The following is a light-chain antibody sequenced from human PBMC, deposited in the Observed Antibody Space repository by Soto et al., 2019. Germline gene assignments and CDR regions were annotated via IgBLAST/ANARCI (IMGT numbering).Light chain of an antibody. CDR2: DAS. CDR3: QQYTSYYRT. V-gene: IGKV1-5*01. J-gene: IGKJ1*01. CDR1: QSISSW. Sequence: DIPMTQSPSTLSASVGDRVTITCRASQSISSWLAWYQQKPGKAPKLLIYDASSLESGVPSRFSGSGSGTEFTLTISSLQPDDFASYYCQQYTSYYRTFGQGTRVEIK.